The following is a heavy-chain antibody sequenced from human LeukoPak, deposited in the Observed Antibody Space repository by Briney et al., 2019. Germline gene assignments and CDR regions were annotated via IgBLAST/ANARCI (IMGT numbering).Heavy chain of an antibody. D-gene: IGHD6-19*01. V-gene: IGHV4-59*12. CDR1: GGSISSYY. CDR2: IYYSGST. Sequence: SETLSLTCTVSGGSISSYYWSWIRQPPGKGLEWIGYIYYSGSTNYNPSLKSRVTISVDTSKNQFSPKLSSVTAADTAVYYCARDVAGPYYYYGMDVWGQGTTVTVSS. J-gene: IGHJ6*02. CDR3: ARDVAGPYYYYGMDV.